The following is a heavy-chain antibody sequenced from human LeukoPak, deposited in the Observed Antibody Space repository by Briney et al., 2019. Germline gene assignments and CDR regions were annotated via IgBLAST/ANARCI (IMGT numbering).Heavy chain of an antibody. V-gene: IGHV3-23*01. Sequence: GGSLRLSCAASGITFSSYAMSWVRQAPGKGLEWVSGVSGSGGSTYYADSVKGRFTISRDNSKNTLYLQMDSLRAEDTAIYYCARKMLVGSSFDYWGQGTLITVSS. CDR3: ARKMLVGSSFDY. J-gene: IGHJ4*02. CDR2: VSGSGGST. D-gene: IGHD2-2*01. CDR1: GITFSSYA.